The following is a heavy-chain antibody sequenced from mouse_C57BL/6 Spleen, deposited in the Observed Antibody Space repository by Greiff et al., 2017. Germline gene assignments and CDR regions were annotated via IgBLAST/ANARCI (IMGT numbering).Heavy chain of an antibody. CDR2: IHPSDSDT. CDR3: AMVTTVVAYYFDY. CDR1: GYTFTSYW. Sequence: QVQLQQSGAELVKPGASVKVSCKASGYTFTSYWMHWVKQRPGQGLEWIGRIHPSDSDTNYNQKFKGKATLTVDKSSSTAYMQLSSLTSEDSAVYYCAMVTTVVAYYFDYWGQGTTLTVSS. D-gene: IGHD1-1*01. J-gene: IGHJ2*01. V-gene: IGHV1-74*01.